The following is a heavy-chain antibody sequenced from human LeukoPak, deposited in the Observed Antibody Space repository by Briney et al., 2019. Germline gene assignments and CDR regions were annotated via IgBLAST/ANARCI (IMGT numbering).Heavy chain of an antibody. CDR2: ISSGSSTI. D-gene: IGHD6-19*01. J-gene: IGHJ4*02. CDR3: ARDYGYSSSFDY. CDR1: GFTFSTYS. V-gene: IGHV3-48*02. Sequence: GGSLRLSCAAFGFTFSTYSMNWVRQAPGKGLEWISYISSGSSTIHYADSVKGRFTISRDNAKNSPYLQMNSLRDEDTAVYYCARDYGYSSSFDYWGQGTLVTVSS.